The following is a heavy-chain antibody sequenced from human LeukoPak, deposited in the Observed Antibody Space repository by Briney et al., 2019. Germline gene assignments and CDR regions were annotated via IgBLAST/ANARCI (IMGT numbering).Heavy chain of an antibody. CDR1: GFTFSSYA. CDR2: ISGSGGST. Sequence: PGGSLRLSCAASGFTFSSYAMSWVRQAPGKGLEWVSAISGSGGSTYYADSVKGRFTISRDNPKNTLYLQMNSLRAEDTAVYYCAKGMDCSSTSCYEEAYYYYYYGMDVWGQGTTVTVSS. J-gene: IGHJ6*02. D-gene: IGHD2-2*01. CDR3: AKGMDCSSTSCYEEAYYYYYYGMDV. V-gene: IGHV3-23*01.